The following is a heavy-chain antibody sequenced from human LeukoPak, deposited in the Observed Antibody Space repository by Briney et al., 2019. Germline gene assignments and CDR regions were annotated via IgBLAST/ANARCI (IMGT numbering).Heavy chain of an antibody. CDR2: INPNSGGT. CDR3: ARVGYCSSTSCWDWFDP. CDR1: GGTFSSYA. D-gene: IGHD2-2*01. V-gene: IGHV1-2*02. Sequence: ASVKVSCKAPGGTFSSYAISWVRQAPGQGLEWMGWINPNSGGTNYAQKFQGRVTMTRDTSISTAYMELSRLRSDDTAVYYCARVGYCSSTSCWDWFDPWGQGTLVTVSS. J-gene: IGHJ5*02.